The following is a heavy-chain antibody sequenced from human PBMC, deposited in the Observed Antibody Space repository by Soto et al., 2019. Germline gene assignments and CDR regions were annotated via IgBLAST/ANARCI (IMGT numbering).Heavy chain of an antibody. V-gene: IGHV1-8*01. Sequence: ASVKVSCKASGNTFTSYDINWVRQATGHGLEWMGWINPNSGNIGYAQKFQGRVTMTRDTAIRTAYMGVSRLRSDDTAVYYCARGRASGSYYLLDYWGQGTLVTVSS. CDR1: GNTFTSYD. CDR2: INPNSGNI. J-gene: IGHJ4*02. CDR3: ARGRASGSYYLLDY. D-gene: IGHD3-10*01.